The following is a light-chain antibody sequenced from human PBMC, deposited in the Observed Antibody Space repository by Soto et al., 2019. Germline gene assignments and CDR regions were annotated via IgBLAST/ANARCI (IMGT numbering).Light chain of an antibody. CDR1: SSDVGAFNY. J-gene: IGLJ1*01. CDR3: AAWDDSLNGLYV. V-gene: IGLV2-14*03. CDR2: DVS. Sequence: QSVLTQPASVSGSPGQAITISCSGTSSDVGAFNYVSWYQQHPGKAPKLMIYDVSNRPSGVSNRFSGSKSGNTASLTISGLRAEDEADYYCAAWDDSLNGLYVFETGTKLTVL.